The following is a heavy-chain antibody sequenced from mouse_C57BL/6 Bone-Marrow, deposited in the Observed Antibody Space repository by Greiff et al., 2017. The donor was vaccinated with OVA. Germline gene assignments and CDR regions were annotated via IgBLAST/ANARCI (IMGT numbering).Heavy chain of an antibody. Sequence: QVQLKESGPGLVQPSQSLSITCTVSGFSFTSYGVHWVRQSPGTGLEWLGVIWSGGSTDYNAAFISRLSISKDNSKCLVFFKMNSLQADDTAIDYCARDSPLWYFDYGGQGTTLTVSS. D-gene: IGHD1-1*02. V-gene: IGHV2-2*01. J-gene: IGHJ2*01. CDR2: IWSGGST. CDR1: GFSFTSYG. CDR3: ARDSPLWYFDY.